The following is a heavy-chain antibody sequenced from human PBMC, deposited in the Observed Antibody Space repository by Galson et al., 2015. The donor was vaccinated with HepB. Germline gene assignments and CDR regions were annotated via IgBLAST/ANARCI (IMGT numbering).Heavy chain of an antibody. CDR1: GFTFDDYA. Sequence: SLRLSCAASGFTFDDYAMHWVRQAPGKGLEWVSGISWNSGSIGYADSVKGRFTISRDNAKNSLYLQMNSLIAEDTALYYCAKDHAGYSSGWSVDYWGQGTLVTVSS. J-gene: IGHJ4*02. CDR3: AKDHAGYSSGWSVDY. V-gene: IGHV3-9*01. D-gene: IGHD6-19*01. CDR2: ISWNSGSI.